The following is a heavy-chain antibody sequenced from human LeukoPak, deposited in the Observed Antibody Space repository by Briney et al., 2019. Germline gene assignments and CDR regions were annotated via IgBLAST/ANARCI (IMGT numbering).Heavy chain of an antibody. V-gene: IGHV4-61*02. D-gene: IGHD6-19*01. CDR3: ARDSSGWNSNGAFDI. CDR1: GGSISSGSCY. CDR2: IYTSGST. J-gene: IGHJ3*02. Sequence: PSQTLSLTCTVSGGSISSGSCYWSWIRQPAGKGLEWIGRIYTSGSTNYNPSLKSRVTISVDTSKNQFSLKLSSVTAADTAVYYCARDSSGWNSNGAFDIWGQGTMVTVSS.